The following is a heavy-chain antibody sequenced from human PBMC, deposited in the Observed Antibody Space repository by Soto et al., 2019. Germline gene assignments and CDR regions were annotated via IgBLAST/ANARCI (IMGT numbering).Heavy chain of an antibody. J-gene: IGHJ6*02. Sequence: PSETLSLTCTVSGGSISSYYWSWIRQPAGKGLEWIGRIYTSGSTNYNPSLKSRVTMSVDTSKNQFSLKLSSVTAADTAVYYCARDGSSGIAAEYYYYYGTDVWGQGTTVTVSS. CDR1: GGSISSYY. D-gene: IGHD6-6*01. V-gene: IGHV4-4*07. CDR2: IYTSGST. CDR3: ARDGSSGIAAEYYYYYGTDV.